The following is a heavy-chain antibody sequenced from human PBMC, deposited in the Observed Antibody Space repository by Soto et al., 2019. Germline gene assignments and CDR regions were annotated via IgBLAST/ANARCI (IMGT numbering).Heavy chain of an antibody. CDR3: AKFLKRSGYAKGVDAFDI. J-gene: IGHJ3*02. D-gene: IGHD5-12*01. Sequence: ASVKVSCKASGYTFTSYDINWVRQATGQGLEWMGWMNPNSGNTGYAQKFQGRVTMTRNTSISTAYMELSSLRSEDTAVYYCAKFLKRSGYAKGVDAFDIWGQGTMVTVSS. V-gene: IGHV1-8*01. CDR1: GYTFTSYD. CDR2: MNPNSGNT.